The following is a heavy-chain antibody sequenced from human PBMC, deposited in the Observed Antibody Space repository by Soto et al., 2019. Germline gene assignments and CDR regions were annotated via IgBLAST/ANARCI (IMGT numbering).Heavy chain of an antibody. CDR1: GYTFTSYY. V-gene: IGHV1-46*01. J-gene: IGHJ4*02. CDR3: ARGPTGAARPMSFDY. CDR2: INPSGGST. Sequence: ASVKVSCKASGYTFTSYYIHWVRRAPGQGLEWMGIINPSGGSTSYAQKFQGRVTMTRDTSTSTVYMELSSLRSEDTAVYYCARGPTGAARPMSFDYWGQGTLVTVSS. D-gene: IGHD6-6*01.